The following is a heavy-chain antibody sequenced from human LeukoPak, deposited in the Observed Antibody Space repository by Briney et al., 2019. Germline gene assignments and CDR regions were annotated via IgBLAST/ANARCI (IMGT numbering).Heavy chain of an antibody. Sequence: GGSLRLSCAASGFTVSSNYMSWVRQAPGKGLEWVSVIYSGGSTYYADSVKGRFTISRDNSKNTLYLQMNSMIAEDTAVYYCARHPVDTAMDDYYYIDVWGKGTTVTLSS. CDR2: IYSGGST. CDR1: GFTVSSNY. D-gene: IGHD5-18*01. J-gene: IGHJ6*03. V-gene: IGHV3-53*01. CDR3: ARHPVDTAMDDYYYIDV.